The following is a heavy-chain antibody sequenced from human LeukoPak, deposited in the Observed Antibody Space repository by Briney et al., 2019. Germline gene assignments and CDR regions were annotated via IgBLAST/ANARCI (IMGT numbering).Heavy chain of an antibody. CDR1: GYTFTSYY. V-gene: IGHV1-46*01. CDR3: ARVNVAASPFDY. CDR2: INPSGGST. Sequence: ASVKVSCKASGYTFTSYYMHWVRQAPGQGLEWTGIINPSGGSTSYAQKFQGRVTMTRDMSTSTVYMELSSLRSEDTAVYYCARVNVAASPFDYWGQGTLVTVSS. J-gene: IGHJ4*02. D-gene: IGHD6-19*01.